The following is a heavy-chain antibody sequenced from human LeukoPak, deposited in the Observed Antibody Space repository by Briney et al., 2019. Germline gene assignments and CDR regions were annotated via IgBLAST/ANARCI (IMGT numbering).Heavy chain of an antibody. D-gene: IGHD3-10*01. J-gene: IGHJ5*02. CDR2: ISGSGGST. CDR1: GFTFSGSA. Sequence: SGGSLRLSCAASGFTFSGSAMPWVRQAPGKGLEWVSAISGSGGSTYYADSVKGRFTISRDNSKNTLYLQMNSLRAEDTAVYYCTMVRGRYWFDPWGQGTLVTVSS. CDR3: TMVRGRYWFDP. V-gene: IGHV3-23*01.